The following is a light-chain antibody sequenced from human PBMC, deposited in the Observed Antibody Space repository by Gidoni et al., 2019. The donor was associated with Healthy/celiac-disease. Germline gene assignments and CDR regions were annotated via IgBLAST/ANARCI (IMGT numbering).Light chain of an antibody. J-gene: IGLJ3*02. CDR2: EVS. Sequence: QSALTQPASVSGSPGQSITISCTGPSRDVGGYNYVSWYQQHPGKAPKLMIYEVSNRPSGVSNRFSGSTSGNTASLTISGLQAEDEADYYCSSYTSSSTRLGFGGGTKLTVL. V-gene: IGLV2-14*01. CDR1: SRDVGGYNY. CDR3: SSYTSSSTRLG.